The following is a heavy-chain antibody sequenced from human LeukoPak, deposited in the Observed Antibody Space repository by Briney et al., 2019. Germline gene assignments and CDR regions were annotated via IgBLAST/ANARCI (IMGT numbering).Heavy chain of an antibody. D-gene: IGHD3-10*01. Sequence: GESLKISCKGSGYSFTSYWISWVRQMPGKGLEWMGRIDPSDSYTNYSPSFQGHVTISADRSISTAYLLWSSLKASDTAMYYCARLPKLWFGEFLYWGQGTLVTVSS. CDR2: IDPSDSYT. CDR1: GYSFTSYW. CDR3: ARLPKLWFGEFLY. V-gene: IGHV5-10-1*01. J-gene: IGHJ4*02.